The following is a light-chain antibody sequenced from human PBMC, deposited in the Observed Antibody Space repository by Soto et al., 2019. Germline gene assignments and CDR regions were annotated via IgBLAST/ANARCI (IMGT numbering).Light chain of an antibody. CDR1: SSDVGGNKY. CDR3: SAFTGTTYV. J-gene: IGLJ1*01. V-gene: IGLV2-14*03. Sequence: QSALTQPASVSGAPGQSIAISCTGTSSDVGGNKYVSWYQHYPGKAPKLMICDVSNRPSGVCNRFSGSKSGNTASLTISGLQAEDEADYYCSAFTGTTYVFGTGTKVTVL. CDR2: DVS.